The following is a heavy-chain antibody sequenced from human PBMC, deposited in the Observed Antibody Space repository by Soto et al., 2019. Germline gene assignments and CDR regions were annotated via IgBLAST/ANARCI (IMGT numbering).Heavy chain of an antibody. D-gene: IGHD2-15*01. CDR1: GGSISSGGYS. CDR3: ARSKPGRYCSGGSCRGSEIDY. V-gene: IGHV4-30-2*01. J-gene: IGHJ4*02. CDR2: IYHSGST. Sequence: QLQLQESGSGLVKPSQTLSLTCAVSGGSISSGGYSWSWIRQPPGKGLEWIGYIYHSGSTYYNPSLKSRVTLSVDRSKNQFSLKLSSVAGADTAVYYCARSKPGRYCSGGSCRGSEIDYWGQGTLVTVSS.